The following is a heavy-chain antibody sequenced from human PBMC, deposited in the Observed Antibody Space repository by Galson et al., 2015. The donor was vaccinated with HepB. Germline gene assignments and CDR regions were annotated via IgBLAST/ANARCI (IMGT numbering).Heavy chain of an antibody. CDR1: GGSISSSNW. D-gene: IGHD4-23*01. J-gene: IGHJ5*02. Sequence: ETLSLTCAVSGGSISSSNWWSWVRQPPGKGLEWIGEIYHSGSTNYNPSLKSRVTISVDKSKNQFSLKLSSVTAADTAVYYCARDIRNYGGNYNWFDPWGQGTLVTVSS. CDR2: IYHSGST. CDR3: ARDIRNYGGNYNWFDP. V-gene: IGHV4-4*02.